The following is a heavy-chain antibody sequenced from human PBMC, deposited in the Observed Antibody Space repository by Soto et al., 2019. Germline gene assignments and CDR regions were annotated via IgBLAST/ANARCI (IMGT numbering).Heavy chain of an antibody. V-gene: IGHV2-5*02. J-gene: IGHJ4*02. D-gene: IGHD3-16*01. Sequence: QITLKESGPTLVKPTQTLTLTCTFSGFSLSTSGVGVGWIRQPPGKVLECLALIYWDDDKRYSPSLKSRLTITKGTSKNQGVPTLTNMDPVDTAAYYWARKGHYGDDGGGEFDYWGQGTLVTVSS. CDR2: IYWDDDK. CDR3: ARKGHYGDDGGGEFDY. CDR1: GFSLSTSGVG.